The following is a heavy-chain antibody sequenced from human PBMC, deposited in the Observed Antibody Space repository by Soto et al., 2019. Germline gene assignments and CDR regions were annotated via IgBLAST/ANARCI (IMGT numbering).Heavy chain of an antibody. V-gene: IGHV4-31*03. Sequence: PSETLSLTCTVSGGSISSGGYYWSWIRQHPGKGLEWIGYIYYGGSTYYNPSLKSRVTISVDTSKNQFSLKLSSVTAADTAVYYCARARRNYYDSSGYPYYFDYWGQGTLVTVSS. CDR3: ARARRNYYDSSGYPYYFDY. CDR1: GGSISSGGYY. D-gene: IGHD3-22*01. CDR2: IYYGGST. J-gene: IGHJ4*02.